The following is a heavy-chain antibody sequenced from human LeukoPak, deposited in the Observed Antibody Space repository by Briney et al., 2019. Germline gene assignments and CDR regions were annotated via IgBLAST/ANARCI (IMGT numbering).Heavy chain of an antibody. CDR2: INAGNGNT. D-gene: IGHD1-26*01. Sequence: GASVTVSCTASGYTSTSYAMHWVRQAPGQRLEWMGWINAGNGNTKYSQKFQGRVTITRDTSASTAYMELSSLRSEDTAVYYCARVGSGSYPRGSILNWFDPWGQGTLVTVSS. J-gene: IGHJ5*02. CDR1: GYTSTSYA. V-gene: IGHV1-3*01. CDR3: ARVGSGSYPRGSILNWFDP.